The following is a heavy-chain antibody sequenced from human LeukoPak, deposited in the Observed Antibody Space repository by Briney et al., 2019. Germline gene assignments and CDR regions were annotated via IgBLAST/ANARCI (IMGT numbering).Heavy chain of an antibody. Sequence: GGSLTLSCAPSGFTLSSYAMSWLRQAPGKGLEWVSAISGSGGSTYYADSVKGRFTISRDNSKNTLYLQMNSLRAEDTAVYYCAKEGIAARGPFDYWGQGTLVTVSS. V-gene: IGHV3-23*01. CDR2: ISGSGGST. CDR1: GFTLSSYA. CDR3: AKEGIAARGPFDY. J-gene: IGHJ4*02. D-gene: IGHD6-6*01.